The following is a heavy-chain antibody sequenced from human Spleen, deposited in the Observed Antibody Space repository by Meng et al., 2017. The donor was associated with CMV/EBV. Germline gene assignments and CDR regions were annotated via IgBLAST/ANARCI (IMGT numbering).Heavy chain of an antibody. CDR3: AKTGGYSTAVWYFDY. Sequence: GGSLRLSCAASGFSFSRYAMSWVRQAPGKGLEWVSVIGDSGGHIKYADSVKGRFTISRDNSKYTLYLQMNSLRADDTAVYYCAKTGGYSTAVWYFDYWGQGTLVTVSS. CDR2: IGDSGGHI. J-gene: IGHJ4*02. CDR1: GFSFSRYA. D-gene: IGHD5-18*01. V-gene: IGHV3-23*01.